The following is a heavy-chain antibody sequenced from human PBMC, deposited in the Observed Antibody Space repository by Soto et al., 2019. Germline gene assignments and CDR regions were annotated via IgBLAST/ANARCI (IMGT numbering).Heavy chain of an antibody. J-gene: IGHJ6*02. D-gene: IGHD5-18*01. CDR3: AKADKTATPRLYLYYYYGMDV. CDR1: GFTFSSYA. V-gene: IGHV3-23*01. CDR2: ISGSGGST. Sequence: GGSLRLSCAASGFTFSSYAMSWVRQAPGKGLEWVSAISGSGGSTYYADSVKGRFTISRDNSKNTLYLQMNSLRAEDTAVYYCAKADKTATPRLYLYYYYGMDVWGQGTTVTVSS.